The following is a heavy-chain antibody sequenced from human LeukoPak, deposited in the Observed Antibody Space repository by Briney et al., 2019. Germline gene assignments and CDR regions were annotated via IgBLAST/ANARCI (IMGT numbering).Heavy chain of an antibody. J-gene: IGHJ4*02. CDR1: GYTLTELS. CDR3: ATGLGVVVPTSRQNDY. Sequence: VASVKVSCKVSGYTLTELSMHWVRHAPEKGLEWMGGIDPEDGETIYAQKFQGRVTMTEDTSTDTAYMELSSLRSEDTAVYYCATGLGVVVPTSRQNDYWGQGTLVTVSS. CDR2: IDPEDGET. D-gene: IGHD2-2*01. V-gene: IGHV1-24*01.